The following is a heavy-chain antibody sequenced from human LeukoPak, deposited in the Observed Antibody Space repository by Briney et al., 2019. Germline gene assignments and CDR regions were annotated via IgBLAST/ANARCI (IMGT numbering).Heavy chain of an antibody. CDR1: GFTFSSYT. CDR3: AKEGGATGYYFDY. Sequence: GSLRLSCAASGFTFSSYTMSWVRQAPGKGLEWVSTITTSDGNTYYADSVKGRVTVSRDNSKNTLFLQMNSLRAEDTAVYYCAKEGGATGYYFDYWGQGTLVTVSS. CDR2: ITTSDGNT. D-gene: IGHD1-14*01. J-gene: IGHJ4*02. V-gene: IGHV3-23*01.